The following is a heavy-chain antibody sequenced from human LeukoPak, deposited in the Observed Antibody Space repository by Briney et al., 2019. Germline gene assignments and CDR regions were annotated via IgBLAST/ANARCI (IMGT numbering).Heavy chain of an antibody. CDR3: ARVPGLVTPWYAFDI. J-gene: IGHJ3*02. D-gene: IGHD2-21*02. CDR2: IIPIFGTA. CDR1: GGTFSSYA. V-gene: IGHV1-69*13. Sequence: SVKVSCKASGGTFSSYAISWVRQAPGQGLEWMGGIIPIFGTANYAQKFQGRVTITADESTSTAYMELSSLRSEDTAVYYCARVPGLVTPWYAFDIWGQGTMVTVSS.